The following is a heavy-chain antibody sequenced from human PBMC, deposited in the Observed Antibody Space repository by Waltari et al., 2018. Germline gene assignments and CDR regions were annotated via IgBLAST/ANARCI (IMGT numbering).Heavy chain of an antibody. CDR2: IYSGGST. J-gene: IGHJ4*02. V-gene: IGHV3-23*03. CDR1: GFTFSSYA. D-gene: IGHD3-22*01. Sequence: EVQLLESGGGLVQPGGSLRLSCAASGFTFSSYAMSWVRQAPGKGLEWVSVIYSGGSTYYAYSVKGRFTISRDNSKNTLYLQMNSLRAEDTAVYYCAKDAQRTYYYDSSGLYFDYWGQGTLVTVSS. CDR3: AKDAQRTYYYDSSGLYFDY.